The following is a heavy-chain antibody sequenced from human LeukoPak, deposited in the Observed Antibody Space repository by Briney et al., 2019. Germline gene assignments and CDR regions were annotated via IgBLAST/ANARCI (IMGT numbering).Heavy chain of an antibody. CDR2: IYPGDSDT. CDR3: ARLLGIVATIERYFDY. V-gene: IGHV5-51*01. D-gene: IGHD5-12*01. Sequence: GESLKISCKGSGYSFTSYWIGWVRQMPGKGLEWMGIIYPGDSDTRYSPSFQGQVTISADKSISTAYLQWSSLKASDTAMYYCARLLGIVATIERYFDYWGQGTLVTVSS. CDR1: GYSFTSYW. J-gene: IGHJ4*02.